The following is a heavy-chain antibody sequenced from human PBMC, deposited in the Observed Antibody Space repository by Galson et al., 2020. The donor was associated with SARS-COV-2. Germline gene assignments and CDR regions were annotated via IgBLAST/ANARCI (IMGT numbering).Heavy chain of an antibody. Sequence: SVTVSCKASGGTFRSYAISWVRQAPGQGLEWMGGIIPIFGTANYAQKFQGRVTITADESTSTAYMELSSLRSEDTAVYYCARRYCSGGSCSFDYWGQGTLVTVSS. CDR2: IIPIFGTA. CDR1: GGTFRSYA. V-gene: IGHV1-69*13. J-gene: IGHJ4*02. CDR3: ARRYCSGGSCSFDY. D-gene: IGHD2-15*01.